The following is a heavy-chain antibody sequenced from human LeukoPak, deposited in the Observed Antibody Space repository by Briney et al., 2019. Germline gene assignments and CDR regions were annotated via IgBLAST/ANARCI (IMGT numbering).Heavy chain of an antibody. CDR1: EFTFSRFG. CDR2: ITSISSST. V-gene: IGHV3-48*03. J-gene: IGHJ6*03. D-gene: IGHD4-23*01. CDR3: ARDFGDYGGYYYMDL. Sequence: GGSLRLSCTASEFTFSRFGMSWVRQAPGKGLEWVSYITSISSSTYYADFVKGRFTVSRDNAKNSLYLQMNSLTAEDTAIYYCARDFGDYGGYYYMDLWGKGTAVTVSS.